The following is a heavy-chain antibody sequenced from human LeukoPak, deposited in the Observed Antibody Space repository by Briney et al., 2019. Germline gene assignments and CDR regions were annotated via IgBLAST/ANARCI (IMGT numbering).Heavy chain of an antibody. CDR1: GFTFSSYA. D-gene: IGHD3-22*01. V-gene: IGHV3-30*01. CDR2: ISYDGSNK. Sequence: PGGSLRLSCAASGFTFSSYAMHWVRQAPGKGLEWVAVISYDGSNKYYADSVKGRFTISRDNSKNTLYLQMNSLGAEDTAVYYCARGRSSGYYSSIDYWGQGTLVTVSS. CDR3: ARGRSSGYYSSIDY. J-gene: IGHJ4*02.